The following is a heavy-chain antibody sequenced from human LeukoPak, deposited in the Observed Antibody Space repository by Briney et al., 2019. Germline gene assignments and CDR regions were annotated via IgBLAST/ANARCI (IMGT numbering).Heavy chain of an antibody. CDR2: IYYSGST. Sequence: SETLSLTCTVSGGSISSGDYYWSWIRQPPGKGLERIGYIYYSGSTYYNPSLKSRVTISVDTSKNQFSLKLSSVTAADTAVYYCARGPEYDSSGYSFDYWGQGTLVTVSS. CDR1: GGSISSGDYY. J-gene: IGHJ4*02. D-gene: IGHD3-22*01. V-gene: IGHV4-30-4*01. CDR3: ARGPEYDSSGYSFDY.